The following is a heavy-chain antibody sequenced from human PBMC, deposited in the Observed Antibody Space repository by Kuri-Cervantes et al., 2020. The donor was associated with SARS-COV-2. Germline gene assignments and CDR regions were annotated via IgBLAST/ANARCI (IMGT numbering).Heavy chain of an antibody. CDR1: GFTFNTYS. Sequence: GSLRLSCAASGFTFNTYSMNWIRQPPGKGLEWIGEINHSGSTNYNPSLKSRVTVSVDTSKNQLSLNLTSVTAADMAVYYCARLTLGDAFYDAFDIWGQGTMVTVSS. D-gene: IGHD1-26*01. CDR3: ARLTLGDAFYDAFDI. CDR2: INHSGST. J-gene: IGHJ3*02. V-gene: IGHV4-34*01.